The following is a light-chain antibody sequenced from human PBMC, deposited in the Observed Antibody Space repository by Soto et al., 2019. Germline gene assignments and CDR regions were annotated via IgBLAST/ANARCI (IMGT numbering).Light chain of an antibody. CDR1: SSNIGKNY. V-gene: IGLV1-51*01. J-gene: IGLJ2*01. CDR3: AAWDSSLRAVV. CDR2: DTN. Sequence: QSVLTQPPSVSAAPGQTVTISCSGSSSNIGKNYVSWYQQLPGTAPKLLIYDTNDRPSGIPDRFSGSKSGTSATLGITGLQTGDEADYYCAAWDSSLRAVVFGGGTKVTVL.